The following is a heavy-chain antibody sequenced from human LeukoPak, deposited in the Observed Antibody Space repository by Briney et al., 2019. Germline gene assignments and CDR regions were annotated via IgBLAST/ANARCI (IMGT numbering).Heavy chain of an antibody. CDR1: GYSFTSYS. CDR2: ISAYNGNT. V-gene: IGHV1-18*01. Sequence: GASVKVSCKASGYSFTSYSISWVRQAPGQGLEWMGWISAYNGNTKYAQKLQGRVTMTTDTSTSTAYMELRSLRSDDTAVYYCARESGHYYDSSGYFDYWGQGTLVTVSS. D-gene: IGHD3-22*01. J-gene: IGHJ4*02. CDR3: ARESGHYYDSSGYFDY.